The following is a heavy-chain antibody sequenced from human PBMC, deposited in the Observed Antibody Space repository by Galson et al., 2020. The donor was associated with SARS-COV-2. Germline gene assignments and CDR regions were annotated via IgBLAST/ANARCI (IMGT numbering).Heavy chain of an antibody. CDR2: FDPEDGET. D-gene: IGHD1-26*01. V-gene: IGHV1-24*01. CDR3: ATARMVGATNWFDL. Sequence: ASVKVSCKVSGYTLTELSMHWVRQAPGKGLEWMGGFDPEDGETIYAQKFQGRVTMTEDTSTDTAYMELSSLRSEDTAVYYCATARMVGATNWFDLWGQGTLVTGSS. CDR1: GYTLTELS. J-gene: IGHJ5*02.